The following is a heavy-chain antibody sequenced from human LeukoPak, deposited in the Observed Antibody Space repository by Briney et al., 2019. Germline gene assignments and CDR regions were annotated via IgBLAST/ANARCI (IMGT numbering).Heavy chain of an antibody. CDR2: IKSDGSIT. V-gene: IGHV3-74*01. Sequence: GGSLRLSCAASGFTFSNYWMHWVRQAPGKGLVWVSRIKSDGSITTYADSVKGRFTISRDNAKNTLYLQMNSLRAEDTAVYYCARGEPIAARSLDYWGQGTLVTVSS. CDR1: GFTFSNYW. D-gene: IGHD6-6*01. CDR3: ARGEPIAARSLDY. J-gene: IGHJ4*02.